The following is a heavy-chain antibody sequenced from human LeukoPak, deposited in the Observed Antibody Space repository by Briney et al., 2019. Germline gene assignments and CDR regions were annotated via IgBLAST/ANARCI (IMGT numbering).Heavy chain of an antibody. CDR2: IYYSGST. CDR1: GGSISSYY. CDR3: ARDRRGTSYFDY. Sequence: SETLSLTCTVSGGSISSYYWSWIRQPPGKGLEWIGYIYYSGSTNYNPSLKSRVTISVDTSENQFSLKLSSVTAADTAVYYCARDRRGTSYFDYWGQGTLVTVSS. D-gene: IGHD1-1*01. V-gene: IGHV4-59*01. J-gene: IGHJ4*02.